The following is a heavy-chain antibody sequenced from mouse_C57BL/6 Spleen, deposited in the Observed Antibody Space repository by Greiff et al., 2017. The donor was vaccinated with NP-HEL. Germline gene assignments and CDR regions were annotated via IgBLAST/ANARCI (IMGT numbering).Heavy chain of an antibody. V-gene: IGHV5-16*01. D-gene: IGHD1-1*01. CDR3: ARTTDYYGSSPYYAMDY. Sequence: EVMLVESEGGLVQPGSSMKLSCTASGFTFSDYYMAWVRQVPEKGLEWVANINYDGSSTYYLDSLKSRFIISRDNAKNILYLQMSSLKSEDTATYYCARTTDYYGSSPYYAMDYWGQGTSVTVSS. CDR2: INYDGSST. J-gene: IGHJ4*01. CDR1: GFTFSDYY.